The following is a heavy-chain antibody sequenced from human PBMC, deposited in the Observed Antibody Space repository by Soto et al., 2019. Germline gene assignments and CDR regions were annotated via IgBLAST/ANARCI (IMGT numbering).Heavy chain of an antibody. CDR3: ARAAKRYYYDSSGHEDPFDY. Sequence: QVQLVQSGAEVKEPGSSVKVSCQVSGGTFNTYTISWVRQAPGQGLEWMGGIISMFRTAEYAQRFQGRVTITADESTLTVYMEMSSLRSDDTAVYYCARAAKRYYYDSSGHEDPFDYWGQGTLVTVSS. V-gene: IGHV1-69*01. CDR1: GGTFNTYT. D-gene: IGHD3-22*01. CDR2: IISMFRTA. J-gene: IGHJ4*02.